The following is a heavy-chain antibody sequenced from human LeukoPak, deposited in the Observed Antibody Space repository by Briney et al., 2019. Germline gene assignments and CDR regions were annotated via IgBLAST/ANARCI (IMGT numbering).Heavy chain of an antibody. CDR1: GFTFSSYG. CDR3: AKDLSAYCSGGSCYPNWFDP. J-gene: IGHJ5*02. V-gene: IGHV3-30*02. CDR2: IRYDGSDE. Sequence: GGSLRPSCAASGFTFSSYGMHWVRQAPGKGLEWVAFIRYDGSDEHYADSVKGRFTISRDNSKNTLYLQMNTLRPEDTAVYYCAKDLSAYCSGGSCYPNWFDPWGQGTLVTVSS. D-gene: IGHD2-15*01.